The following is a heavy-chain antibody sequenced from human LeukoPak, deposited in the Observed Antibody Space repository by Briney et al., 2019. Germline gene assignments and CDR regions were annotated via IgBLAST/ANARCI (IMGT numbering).Heavy chain of an antibody. Sequence: ASVKVSCKASGGTFSSYAISWVRQAPGQGLEWMGGIIPIFGTANYAQKFQGRVTMTEDTSTDTAYMELSSLRSEDTAVYYCATFPAGLIGIAAIYWGQGTLVTVSS. J-gene: IGHJ4*02. CDR1: GGTFSSYA. CDR3: ATFPAGLIGIAAIY. V-gene: IGHV1-69*06. D-gene: IGHD6-13*01. CDR2: IIPIFGTA.